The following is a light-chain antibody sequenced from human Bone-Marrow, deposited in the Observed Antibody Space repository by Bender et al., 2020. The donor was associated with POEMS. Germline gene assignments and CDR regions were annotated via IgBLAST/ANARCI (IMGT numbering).Light chain of an antibody. CDR1: SSNIGAHA. CDR2: SSH. CDR3: CSYAGSYTYV. Sequence: QSVLTQPPSASGTPGQRVTISCSGGSSNIGAHAVNWYQHLPGTAPKLLIYSSHRRPSEVPDRFSGSRSGTSASLAISGLQSEDEADYYCCSYAGSYTYVFGGGTKVTVL. V-gene: IGLV1-44*01. J-gene: IGLJ1*01.